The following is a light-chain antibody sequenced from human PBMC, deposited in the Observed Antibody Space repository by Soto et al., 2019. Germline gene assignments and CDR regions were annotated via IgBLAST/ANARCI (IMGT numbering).Light chain of an antibody. CDR1: QSVSSY. Sequence: EIVLTQSPATLSLSPGERATLSCRASQSVSSYLAWYQQKPGQVPRLVIYDASNRATGLPGRFSGSGSGTDFTLTISSLEPEDFGVYYCQQRSSWPRTFGQGTKVEIK. V-gene: IGKV3-11*01. CDR2: DAS. J-gene: IGKJ1*01. CDR3: QQRSSWPRT.